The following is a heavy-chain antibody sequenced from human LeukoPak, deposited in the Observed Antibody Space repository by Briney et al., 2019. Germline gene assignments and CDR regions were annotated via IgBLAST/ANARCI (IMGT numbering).Heavy chain of an antibody. CDR2: IYYSGST. CDR3: ARTGSVVAGTPYYYYGMDV. V-gene: IGHV4-59*08. CDR1: GGSISSYY. Sequence: SETLSLTCTVDGGSISSYYWGWVRQPPGKGLEWVGYIYYSGSTNYNPSLKRRVTISVDTSKNQFSLKLSSVTAADTAVYYCARTGSVVAGTPYYYYGMDVWGQGTTVTVSS. D-gene: IGHD6-19*01. J-gene: IGHJ6*02.